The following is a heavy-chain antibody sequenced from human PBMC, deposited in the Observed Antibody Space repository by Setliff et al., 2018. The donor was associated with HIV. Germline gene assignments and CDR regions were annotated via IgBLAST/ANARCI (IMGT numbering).Heavy chain of an antibody. V-gene: IGHV3-48*03. CDR1: GFAFSSSE. CDR3: ARDPYWLEGYFDY. D-gene: IGHD6-19*01. J-gene: IGHJ4*02. CDR2: ISSSGNFI. Sequence: GGSLRLSCAASGFAFSSSEMNWVRQAPGKGLEWVSYISSSGNFIYYEDSVKGRFTMSGDNAKNSLYLQMDSLRVEDTGFYYCARDPYWLEGYFDYWGPGTLVTVSS.